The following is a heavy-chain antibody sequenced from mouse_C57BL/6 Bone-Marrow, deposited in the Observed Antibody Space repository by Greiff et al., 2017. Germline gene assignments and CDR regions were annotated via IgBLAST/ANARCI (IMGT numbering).Heavy chain of an antibody. CDR1: GYSITSGYY. CDR3: ARVAYYSNHWYFDV. D-gene: IGHD2-5*01. V-gene: IGHV3-6*01. J-gene: IGHJ1*03. Sequence: EVQRVESGPGLVKPSQSLSLTCSVTGYSITSGYYWNWIRQFPGNKLEWMGYIRYDGSNNYNPSLKNRISITRDTSKNQFFLKLNSVTTEDTATYYCARVAYYSNHWYFDVWGTGTTVTVSS. CDR2: IRYDGSN.